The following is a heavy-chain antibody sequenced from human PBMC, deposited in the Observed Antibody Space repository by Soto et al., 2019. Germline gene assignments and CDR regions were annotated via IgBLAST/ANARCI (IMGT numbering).Heavy chain of an antibody. D-gene: IGHD2-21*02. CDR3: AKSPYTVVTPLYFDY. CDR1: GFTFDDYA. J-gene: IGHJ4*02. V-gene: IGHV3-9*01. Sequence: EVQLVESGGGLVQPGRSLRLSCAASGFTFDDYAMHWVRQAPGKGLEWVSGISWNCGSIGYADSGKGRFTISRDNAKNSLYLQMNSLRAEYTALYYCAKSPYTVVTPLYFDYWGQGTLVTVSS. CDR2: ISWNCGSI.